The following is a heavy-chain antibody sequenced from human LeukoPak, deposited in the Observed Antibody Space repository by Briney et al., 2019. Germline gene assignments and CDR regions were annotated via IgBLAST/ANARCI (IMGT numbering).Heavy chain of an antibody. CDR2: ISADGGSA. CDR3: AKESGRFDY. J-gene: IGHJ4*02. Sequence: GGSLRLPCVASGLNFGESAMHWVRQAPGKGLEWVSLISADGGSAFSADFVKGRFSISRDNSKNPLYLQMDSLRSEDTAMYYCAKESGRFDYWGQGTLVVVSS. V-gene: IGHV3-43*02. CDR1: GLNFGESA.